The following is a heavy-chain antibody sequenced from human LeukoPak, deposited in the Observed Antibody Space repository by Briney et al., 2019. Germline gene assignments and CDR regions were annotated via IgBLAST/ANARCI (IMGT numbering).Heavy chain of an antibody. CDR1: GGTFSSYA. Sequence: AASVKVSCKASGGTFSSYAISWVRQAPGQGLEWMGRIIPILGIANYAQKFQGRVTITADKSTSTAYMELSSLRSEDTAVYYCARRVGIVGATTTDYWGQGTLVTVSS. CDR2: IIPILGIA. D-gene: IGHD1-26*01. CDR3: ARRVGIVGATTTDY. J-gene: IGHJ4*02. V-gene: IGHV1-69*04.